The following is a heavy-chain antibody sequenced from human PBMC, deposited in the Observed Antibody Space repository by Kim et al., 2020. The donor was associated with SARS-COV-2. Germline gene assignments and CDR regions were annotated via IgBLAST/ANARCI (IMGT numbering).Heavy chain of an antibody. CDR2: INHSGST. V-gene: IGHV4-34*01. Sequence: SETLSLTCAVYGGSFSGYYWSWIRQPPGKGLEWIGEINHSGSTNYNPSLKSRVTISVDTSKNQFSLKLSSVTAADTAVYYCARAVGKPRNWFDPWGQGTLVTVSS. D-gene: IGHD1-26*01. CDR3: ARAVGKPRNWFDP. CDR1: GGSFSGYY. J-gene: IGHJ5*02.